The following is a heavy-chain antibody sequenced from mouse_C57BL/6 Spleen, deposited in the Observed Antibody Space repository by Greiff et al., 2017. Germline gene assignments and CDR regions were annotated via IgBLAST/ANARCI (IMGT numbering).Heavy chain of an antibody. CDR3: ASEERGLYYYGSSPLYYAMDY. CDR1: GYTFTDYY. J-gene: IGHJ4*01. V-gene: IGHV1-77*01. CDR2: IGPGSGST. D-gene: IGHD1-1*01. Sequence: QVQLQQSGAELVKPGASVKISCKASGYTFTDYYINWVKQRPGQGLEWIGKIGPGSGSTYYNEKFKGKATLTADKSSSTAYMQLSSLTSEDSAVYFCASEERGLYYYGSSPLYYAMDYWGQGTSVTVSS.